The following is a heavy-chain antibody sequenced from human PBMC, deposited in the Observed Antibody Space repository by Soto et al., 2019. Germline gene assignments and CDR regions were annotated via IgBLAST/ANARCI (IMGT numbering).Heavy chain of an antibody. D-gene: IGHD3-10*01. CDR2: IDPSDSYT. V-gene: IGHV5-10-1*01. J-gene: IGHJ6*02. CDR1: GYSFTSYW. Sequence: GASLKTSCKCSGYSFTSYWISWVRQMPGKGLEWIGRIDPSDSYTNYSPSFQGHVTISSDKSISTSYLQWSSLKASDTAMYYCARHKVFMVRGVPCYYYGMDVWGQGTTVTVSS. CDR3: ARHKVFMVRGVPCYYYGMDV.